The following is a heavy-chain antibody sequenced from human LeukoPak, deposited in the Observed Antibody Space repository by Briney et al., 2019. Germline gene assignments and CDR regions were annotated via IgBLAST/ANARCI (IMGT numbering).Heavy chain of an antibody. CDR3: ARHRKSIGILTGPFDY. CDR2: IYHSGST. Sequence: SETLSLTCTVSGYSISSGYYWGWIRQPPGKGLEWIGSIYHSGSTYYNPSLKSRVTISVDTSKNQFSLKLSSVTAADTAVYYCARHRKSIGILTGPFDYWGQGTLVTVSS. V-gene: IGHV4-38-2*02. D-gene: IGHD3-9*01. CDR1: GYSISSGYY. J-gene: IGHJ4*02.